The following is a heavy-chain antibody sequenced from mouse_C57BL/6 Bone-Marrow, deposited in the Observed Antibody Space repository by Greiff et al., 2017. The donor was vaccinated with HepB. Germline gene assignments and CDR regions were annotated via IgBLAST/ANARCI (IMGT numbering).Heavy chain of an antibody. CDR2: INPSTGGT. D-gene: IGHD3-3*01. CDR1: GYSFTGYY. Sequence: QLQQSGPELVKPGASVKISCKASGYSFTGYYMNWVKQSPEKSLEWIGEINPSTGGTTYNQKFKAKATLTVDKSSSTAYMQLKSLTSEDSAVYYCARGWAFDYWGQGTTLTVSS. V-gene: IGHV1-42*01. CDR3: ARGWAFDY. J-gene: IGHJ2*01.